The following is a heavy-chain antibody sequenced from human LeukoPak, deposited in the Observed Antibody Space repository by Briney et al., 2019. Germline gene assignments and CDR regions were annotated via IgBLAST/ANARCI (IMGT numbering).Heavy chain of an antibody. Sequence: QSGGSLRLSCVASGFTFDDYAMHWVRQAPGKGLEWVSGISWNSGSMGYADSVKGRFTISRDNAKNSLYPQMNSLRAEDTALYYCAKDMGYSGNYRTPDYWGQGTLVAVSS. CDR3: AKDMGYSGNYRTPDY. J-gene: IGHJ4*02. V-gene: IGHV3-9*01. CDR1: GFTFDDYA. CDR2: ISWNSGSM. D-gene: IGHD1-26*01.